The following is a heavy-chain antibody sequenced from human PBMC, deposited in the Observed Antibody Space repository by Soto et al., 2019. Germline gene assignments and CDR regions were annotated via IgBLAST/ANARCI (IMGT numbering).Heavy chain of an antibody. D-gene: IGHD5-12*01. J-gene: IGHJ4*02. Sequence: GGSLRLSCAASGFTFSSYGMHWVRQAPGKGLEWVAVIWYDGSNKYYADSVKGRFTISRDNSKNTLYLQMNSLRAEDTAVYYCAREDSGYDLYFDYWGQGTLVTVSS. CDR3: AREDSGYDLYFDY. CDR2: IWYDGSNK. V-gene: IGHV3-33*01. CDR1: GFTFSSYG.